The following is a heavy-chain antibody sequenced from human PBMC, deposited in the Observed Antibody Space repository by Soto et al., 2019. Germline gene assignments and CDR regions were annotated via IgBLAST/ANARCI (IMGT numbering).Heavy chain of an antibody. D-gene: IGHD1-26*01. CDR1: GFTFSGHT. V-gene: IGHV3-21*02. J-gene: IGHJ4*02. Sequence: EVQLVESGGGLVKPGGSLRLSCAASGFTFSGHTMNWVRQAPGTGLEWVSSISSISTYIYYADSVRGRFTISRDNAKNSLYLQMNSLRAEDTAVYYCVRTADSSYAEVFDYWGQGTLVTVSS. CDR2: ISSISTYI. CDR3: VRTADSSYAEVFDY.